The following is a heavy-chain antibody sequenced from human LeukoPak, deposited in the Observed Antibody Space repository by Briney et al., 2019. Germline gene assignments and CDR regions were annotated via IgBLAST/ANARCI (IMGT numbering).Heavy chain of an antibody. CDR1: GGTFSSYA. D-gene: IGHD5-24*01. CDR3: ARSRDGYNYVAFDY. CDR2: IIPIFGTA. J-gene: IGHJ4*02. Sequence: SVKVSCRASGGTFSSYAISWVRQAPGQGLEWMGGIIPIFGTANYAQKFQGRVTITADESTSTAYMELSSLRSEDTAVYYCARSRDGYNYVAFDYWGQGTLVTVSS. V-gene: IGHV1-69*13.